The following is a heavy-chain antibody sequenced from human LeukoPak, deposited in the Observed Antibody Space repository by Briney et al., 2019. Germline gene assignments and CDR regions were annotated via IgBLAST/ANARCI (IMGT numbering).Heavy chain of an antibody. J-gene: IGHJ4*02. CDR1: GFTFSDYY. CDR3: ARVGSGWFFDY. Sequence: PGGSLRLSCAASGFTFSDYYMSWIRQAPGRGLEWVSYISSSSSYTNYADSVKGRFTISRDNTKNSLFLQMNSLRVEDTGVYYCARVGSGWFFDYWGQGALITVSS. D-gene: IGHD6-19*01. V-gene: IGHV3-11*05. CDR2: ISSSSSYT.